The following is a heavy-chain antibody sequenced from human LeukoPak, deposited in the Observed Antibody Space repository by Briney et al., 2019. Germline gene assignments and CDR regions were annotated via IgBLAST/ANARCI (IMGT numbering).Heavy chain of an antibody. CDR2: LDPSGSYT. D-gene: IGHD3-10*01. V-gene: IGHV5-10-1*01. CDR1: GYNFTNYW. Sequence: GESLKISCKGSGYNFTNYWINWVRQMPGKGLEWMGMLDPSGSYTNYSPSFQGHVTISSDKSISTASLQWSSLKASDTAMYYCARQGSGSGPGGAFDIWGQGTMVTVSS. CDR3: ARQGSGSGPGGAFDI. J-gene: IGHJ3*02.